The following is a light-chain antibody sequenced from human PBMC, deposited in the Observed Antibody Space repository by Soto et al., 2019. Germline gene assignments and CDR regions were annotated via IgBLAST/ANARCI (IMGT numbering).Light chain of an antibody. J-gene: IGLJ2*01. V-gene: IGLV2-23*02. CDR1: SSDVGSYNL. CDR3: CSYAGSSTIVV. CDR2: DVS. Sequence: QSVLTQPASVSGSPGQSITISCTGTSSDVGSYNLVSWYQQHPCKAPKLMIYDVSKRPSGVSNRFSGSKSGNTSSLTISGLQAEDEADYYCCSYAGSSTIVVFGGGTKVTVL.